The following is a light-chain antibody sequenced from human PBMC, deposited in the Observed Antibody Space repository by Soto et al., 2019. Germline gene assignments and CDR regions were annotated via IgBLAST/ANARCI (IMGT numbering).Light chain of an antibody. Sequence: DIQMTQSPSSLPASVGDRVTITCRASQGIGNYLVWYQQKPGKVPKLLIYGAYILQSGVPSRLSGSGAGTYFTLTSRSLQPEDAATYYCQKYDTVPGTFGQGTKVEIK. J-gene: IGKJ1*01. CDR2: GAY. V-gene: IGKV1-27*01. CDR3: QKYDTVPGT. CDR1: QGIGNY.